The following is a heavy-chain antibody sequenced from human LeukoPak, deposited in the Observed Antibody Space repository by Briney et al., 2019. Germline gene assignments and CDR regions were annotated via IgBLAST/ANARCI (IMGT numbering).Heavy chain of an antibody. CDR3: AKTRDYYSSGSY. CDR1: GFTFSSYG. Sequence: PGGSLRLSCAASGFTFSSYGMHWVRQAPGKGLEWVAFIRYDGSNKYYADSVKGRFTISRDNSKNTLYLQMNSLRAEDTAVYYCAKTRDYYSSGSYWGQGTLVTVSS. J-gene: IGHJ4*02. CDR2: IRYDGSNK. D-gene: IGHD6-19*01. V-gene: IGHV3-30*02.